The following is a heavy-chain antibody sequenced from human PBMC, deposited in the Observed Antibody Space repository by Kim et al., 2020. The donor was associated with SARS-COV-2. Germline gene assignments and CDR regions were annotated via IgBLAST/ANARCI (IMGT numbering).Heavy chain of an antibody. J-gene: IGHJ6*02. V-gene: IGHV3-21*01. CDR3: ARVERSGLLDYYYGMDV. Sequence: VKGRFTISRDNAKNSLYLQMNSLRAEDTAVYYCARVERSGLLDYYYGMDVWGQGTTVTVSS. D-gene: IGHD3-22*01.